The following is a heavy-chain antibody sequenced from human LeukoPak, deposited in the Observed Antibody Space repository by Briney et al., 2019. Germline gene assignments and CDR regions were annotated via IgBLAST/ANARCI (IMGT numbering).Heavy chain of an antibody. CDR1: GGTFSSYA. J-gene: IGHJ4*02. D-gene: IGHD1-26*01. CDR2: IIPIFGTA. V-gene: IGHV1-69*05. CDR3: ERGSIVGATHFDY. Sequence: SVKVSCKASGGTFSSYAISWVRQAPGQGLEWMGGIIPIFGTANYAQKFQGRVTITTDESTSTAYMELSSLRSEDTAVYYCERGSIVGATHFDYWGQGTLVTVSS.